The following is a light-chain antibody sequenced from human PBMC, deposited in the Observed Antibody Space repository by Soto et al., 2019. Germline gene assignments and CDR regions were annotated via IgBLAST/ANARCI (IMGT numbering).Light chain of an antibody. Sequence: EIVLTQSPGTLSLSPGKRATLSCRASQSVSRSYLAWYQQKPGQAPRLLIYSASTRASGIPDRISGSGSGTDFTLAISRLEPEDFAVYYCQLFGSSPMYTFGQGTKLEI. CDR3: QLFGSSPMYT. CDR1: QSVSRSY. V-gene: IGKV3-20*01. J-gene: IGKJ2*01. CDR2: SAS.